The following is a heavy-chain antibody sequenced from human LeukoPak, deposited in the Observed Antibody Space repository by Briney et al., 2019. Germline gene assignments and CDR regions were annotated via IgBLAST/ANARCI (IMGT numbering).Heavy chain of an antibody. CDR2: IYYSGST. D-gene: IGHD3-9*01. CDR1: GGSISSHY. J-gene: IGHJ4*02. V-gene: IGHV4-59*11. Sequence: PSETLSLTCTVSGGSISSHYWSWIRQPPGRGLEWIGYIYYSGSTNYNPSLKSRVTISVDTSKNQFSLKLSSVTAADTAVYYCARSAYDILTGYYHPYYFDYWGQGTLVTVSS. CDR3: ARSAYDILTGYYHPYYFDY.